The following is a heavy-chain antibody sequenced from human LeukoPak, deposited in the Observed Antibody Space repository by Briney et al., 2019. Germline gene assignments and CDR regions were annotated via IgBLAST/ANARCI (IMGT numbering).Heavy chain of an antibody. D-gene: IGHD3-3*01. V-gene: IGHV4-59*01. CDR2: VHYTGNN. CDR1: GVSLYSYY. J-gene: IGHJ5*02. CDR3: ARGNFWSGFHGVDH. Sequence: SETLSLTCNVSGVSLYSYYWNWIRQSPGKGLEWIGYVHYTGNNIYNPSLKGRVTLSIDTSKSQFSLSLTSVTAAGTALYYCARGNFWSGFHGVDHWGQGTLVTVSS.